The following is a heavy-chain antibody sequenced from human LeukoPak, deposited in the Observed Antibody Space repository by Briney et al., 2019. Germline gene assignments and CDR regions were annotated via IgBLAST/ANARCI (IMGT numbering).Heavy chain of an antibody. CDR2: INHSGST. J-gene: IGHJ4*02. Sequence: PSETLSLTCAVYGGSFSGYYWSWIRQPPGKGLEWIGEINHSGSTNYNPSLKSRVTISVDTSKNQFSLKLSSVTAADTAVYYCARGQRGVNDSSGYYFDYWGQGTLVTVSS. D-gene: IGHD3-22*01. CDR1: GGSFSGYY. V-gene: IGHV4-34*01. CDR3: ARGQRGVNDSSGYYFDY.